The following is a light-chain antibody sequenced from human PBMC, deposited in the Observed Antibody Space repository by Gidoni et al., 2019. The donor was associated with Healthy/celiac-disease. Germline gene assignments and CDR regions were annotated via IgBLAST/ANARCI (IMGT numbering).Light chain of an antibody. Sequence: SYELTQPPSVSVSPGQTARITCSGDALPKKYAYWYQQKSGQAPVLVIYEDSKRPAGIPERFSGSSSGTMVTLTISGAQVADEADYYCYSTDSSGNHYVFGTGTKVTVL. V-gene: IGLV3-10*01. CDR2: EDS. J-gene: IGLJ1*01. CDR3: YSTDSSGNHYV. CDR1: ALPKKY.